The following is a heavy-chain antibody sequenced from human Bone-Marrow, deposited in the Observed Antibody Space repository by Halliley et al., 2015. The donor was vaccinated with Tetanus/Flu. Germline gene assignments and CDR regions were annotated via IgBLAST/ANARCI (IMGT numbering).Heavy chain of an antibody. CDR1: GASIHNYY. D-gene: IGHD1-7*01. CDR3: ARNLQTGETDS. V-gene: IGHV4-59*01. CDR2: IYYSGST. Sequence: LRLSCSVSGASIHNYYWSWTRQSPGKGLEWIGYIYYSGSTTYNPSLKSRVTISVDASKNQFSLNLTSVTAADMAVYYCARNLQTGETDSWGQGSLVTVSS. J-gene: IGHJ4*02.